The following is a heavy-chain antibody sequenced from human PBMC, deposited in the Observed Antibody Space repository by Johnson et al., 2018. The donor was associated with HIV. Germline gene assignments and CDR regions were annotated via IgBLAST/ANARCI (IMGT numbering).Heavy chain of an antibody. Sequence: VQLVESGGGVVQPGRSLRLSCAASGFTFSSYAMSWVRQAPGKGLEWVSAISGSGGSTYYTDSVRGRFTISRDNSKKTLYLQMNSLRAEDTAVYYCARDGMAATKANIWGQGTMVTVSS. J-gene: IGHJ3*02. V-gene: IGHV3-23*04. D-gene: IGHD1-14*01. CDR1: GFTFSSYA. CDR3: ARDGMAATKANI. CDR2: ISGSGGST.